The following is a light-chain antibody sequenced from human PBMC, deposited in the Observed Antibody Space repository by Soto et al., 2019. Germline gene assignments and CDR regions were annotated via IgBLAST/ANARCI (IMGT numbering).Light chain of an antibody. J-gene: IGKJ2*01. Sequence: DIQMTQSPSTLSASVGDRVSITCRASQSISSWLAWYQQKPGKAPKLLIYGASSLESGVPSRFRGSGSGTEFTITISNLQPDDFATYCSQQYNSYPYTLGQGTKLEIK. V-gene: IGKV1-5*01. CDR1: QSISSW. CDR2: GAS. CDR3: QQYNSYPYT.